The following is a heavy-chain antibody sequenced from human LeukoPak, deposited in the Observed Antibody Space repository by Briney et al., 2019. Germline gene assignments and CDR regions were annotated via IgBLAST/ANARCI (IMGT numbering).Heavy chain of an antibody. Sequence: SETLSLTCTVSGGSISSYYWSWIRQPPGKGLEWIGYIYYSGSTNYNPSLKSRVTISVDTSKNQFSLKLSSVTAADTAVYYCARDNGSESLDWFDPWGQGTLVTVSS. D-gene: IGHD3-10*01. CDR3: ARDNGSESLDWFDP. CDR1: GGSISSYY. J-gene: IGHJ5*02. CDR2: IYYSGST. V-gene: IGHV4-59*01.